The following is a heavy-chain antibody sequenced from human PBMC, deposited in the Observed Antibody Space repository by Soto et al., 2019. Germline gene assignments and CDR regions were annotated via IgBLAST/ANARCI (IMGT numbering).Heavy chain of an antibody. CDR1: GYTFTSYG. CDR2: ISAYNGNT. V-gene: IGHV1-18*01. CDR3: ARVVLLRWFGETQPNWFDP. D-gene: IGHD3-10*01. Sequence: QVQLVQSGAEVKKPGASVKVSCKASGYTFTSYGISWVRQAPGQGLEWMGWISAYNGNTNYAQKLQGRVTMTTDTSTRTAYMELRSLRSDDTAVYYCARVVLLRWFGETQPNWFDPWGQGTLVTVSS. J-gene: IGHJ5*02.